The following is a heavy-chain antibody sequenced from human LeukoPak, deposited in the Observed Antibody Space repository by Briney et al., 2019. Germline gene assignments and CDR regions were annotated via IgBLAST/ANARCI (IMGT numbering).Heavy chain of an antibody. D-gene: IGHD2-15*01. Sequence: GGSLRLSCAASGFTFSSYSMNWVRQAPGKGLEWVSYISSSSTIYYADSVKGRFTISRDNAKNSLYLQMNSLRAEDTAVYYCARDDKDTAYWGQGILVTVSS. CDR3: ARDDKDTAY. V-gene: IGHV3-48*04. CDR1: GFTFSSYS. CDR2: ISSSSTI. J-gene: IGHJ4*02.